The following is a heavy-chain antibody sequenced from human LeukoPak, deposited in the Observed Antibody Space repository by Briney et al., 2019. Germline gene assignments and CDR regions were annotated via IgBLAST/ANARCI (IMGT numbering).Heavy chain of an antibody. Sequence: EASVKVSCKASGGTFSSYAISWVRQAPGQGLEWMGRIIPILGIANYAQKFQGRVTITADKSTSTAYMELSSLRSEDTAVYYCARDRVGGYGPHDYWGQGTLVTVSS. V-gene: IGHV1-69*04. CDR1: GGTFSSYA. J-gene: IGHJ4*02. D-gene: IGHD5-12*01. CDR3: ARDRVGGYGPHDY. CDR2: IIPILGIA.